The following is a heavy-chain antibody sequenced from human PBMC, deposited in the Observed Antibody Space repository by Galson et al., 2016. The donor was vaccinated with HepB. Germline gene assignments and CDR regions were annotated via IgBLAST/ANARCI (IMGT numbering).Heavy chain of an antibody. D-gene: IGHD3-10*01. CDR3: ARSKAPWFGESLFAY. CDR2: IYYSGNT. Sequence: SETLSLTCTVSGGSISSSSYYWGWIRQPPGKGLEWIESIYYSGNTYYNPSLKSRVTISVDTSKNHFSLRLTSVTAADTAVYYCARSKAPWFGESLFAYWGQGTLVTVSS. J-gene: IGHJ4*02. V-gene: IGHV4-39*02. CDR1: GGSISSSSYY.